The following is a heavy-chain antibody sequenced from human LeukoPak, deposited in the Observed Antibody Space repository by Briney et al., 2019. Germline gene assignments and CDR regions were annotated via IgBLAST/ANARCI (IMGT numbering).Heavy chain of an antibody. Sequence: ASVKVSCKTSGYTFTGYYMHWVRQAPGQGLEWLGGINPNSGDTNYAQKFQGRVTMTRDTSISTAYMELSRLRSDDTAVYYCARDLSGDYVGYWGQGTLVTVSS. D-gene: IGHD6-25*01. V-gene: IGHV1-2*02. CDR1: GYTFTGYY. CDR3: ARDLSGDYVGY. CDR2: INPNSGDT. J-gene: IGHJ4*02.